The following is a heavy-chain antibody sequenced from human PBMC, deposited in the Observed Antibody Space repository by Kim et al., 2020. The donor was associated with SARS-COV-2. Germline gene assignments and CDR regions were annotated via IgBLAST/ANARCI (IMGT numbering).Heavy chain of an antibody. CDR2: IYPGDSDT. Sequence: GESLKISCKGSGYSFTSYWIGWVRQMPGKGLEWMGIIYPGDSDTRYSPSFQGQVTISADKSISTAYLQWSSLKASDTAMYYCARHLAGFSYYYYGMDVWGQGTTVTVSS. D-gene: IGHD6-13*01. J-gene: IGHJ6*02. V-gene: IGHV5-51*01. CDR1: GYSFTSYW. CDR3: ARHLAGFSYYYYGMDV.